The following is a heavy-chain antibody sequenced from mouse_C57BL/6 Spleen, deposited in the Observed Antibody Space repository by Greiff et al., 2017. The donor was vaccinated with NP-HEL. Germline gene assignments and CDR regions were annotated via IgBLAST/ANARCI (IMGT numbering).Heavy chain of an antibody. V-gene: IGHV1-69*01. CDR3: ARWGLTTVVAWDY. CDR1: GYTFTSYW. D-gene: IGHD1-1*01. CDR2: IDPSDSYT. J-gene: IGHJ2*01. Sequence: VQLQQPGAELVMPGASVKLSCKASGYTFTSYWMHWVKQRPGQGLEWIGEIDPSDSYTNYNQKFKGKSTLTVDKSSSTAYMQLSSLTSEDSAVYYCARWGLTTVVAWDYWGQGTTLTGSS.